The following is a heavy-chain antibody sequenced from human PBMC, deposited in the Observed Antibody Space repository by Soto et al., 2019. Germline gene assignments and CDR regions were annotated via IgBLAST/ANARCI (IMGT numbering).Heavy chain of an antibody. V-gene: IGHV1-46*01. CDR3: ARGDNDY. J-gene: IGHJ4*02. CDR2: IHPDGGHT. CDR1: GYTFTNYY. Sequence: VASVKVSCKASGYTFTNYYVQWVRQAPGQGLEWMGVIHPDGGHTTYSQKFQDRVTMTRDTFTSTIYMELSSLRSEDTAVYYCARGDNDYWGQGTLVTVS.